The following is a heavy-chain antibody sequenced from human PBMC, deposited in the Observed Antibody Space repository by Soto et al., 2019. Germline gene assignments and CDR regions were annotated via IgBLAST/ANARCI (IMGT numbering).Heavy chain of an antibody. CDR2: IYYSGST. J-gene: IGHJ5*02. D-gene: IGHD3-16*02. CDR3: ARDRHNNFFDP. Sequence: PSETLSLTCTVSGGSISSYYWTWIRQSPGKGLEWIGYIYYSGSTYYNPSLESRVAISLDTSRSQFSLTLHSVTAADTAIYYCARDRHNNFFDPWGQGTLVTAPQ. V-gene: IGHV4-59*06. CDR1: GGSISSYY.